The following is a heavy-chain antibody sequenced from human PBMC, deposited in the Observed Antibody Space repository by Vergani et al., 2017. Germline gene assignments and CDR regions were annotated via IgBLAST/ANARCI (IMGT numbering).Heavy chain of an antibody. Sequence: QVQLVQSGAEVKKPGASVKVSCKASGYTFTGYYMHWVRQAPGQGLEWMGWIHPNSGGTIYAQKFQGRVTMTEDTSTDTAYMELSSLRSEDTAVYYCAASAYSGYDASGYYYGMDVWGQGTTVTVSS. CDR1: GYTFTGYY. CDR3: AASAYSGYDASGYYYGMDV. CDR2: IHPNSGGT. V-gene: IGHV1-2*02. J-gene: IGHJ6*02. D-gene: IGHD5-12*01.